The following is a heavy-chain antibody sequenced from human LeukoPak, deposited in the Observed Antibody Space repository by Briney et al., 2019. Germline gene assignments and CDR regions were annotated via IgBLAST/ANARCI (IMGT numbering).Heavy chain of an antibody. CDR3: ARDKQLDWAHYHYCYMDV. V-gene: IGHV1-2*02. Sequence: ASAKVSCKASGYTFTGYYMHWVRQAPGQGLEWMGWINPNSGGTNYAQKFQGRVTMTRDTSISTAYMELSRLRSDDTAVYYCARDKQLDWAHYHYCYMDVWGKGTTVTVSS. CDR1: GYTFTGYY. CDR2: INPNSGGT. D-gene: IGHD1-1*01. J-gene: IGHJ6*03.